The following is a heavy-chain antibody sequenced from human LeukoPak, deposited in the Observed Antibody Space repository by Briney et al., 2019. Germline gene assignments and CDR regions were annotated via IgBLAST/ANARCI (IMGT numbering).Heavy chain of an antibody. Sequence: GESLQISCKGSGYSFTSYWIGWVRQMPGKGLEWMGIIYPGDSDTRYSPSFQGQVTISADKSISTAYLQWSSLKASDTAMYYCARLGYYDFWSGYFNYDYWGQGTLVTVSS. CDR3: ARLGYYDFWSGYFNYDY. V-gene: IGHV5-51*01. CDR2: IYPGDSDT. CDR1: GYSFTSYW. J-gene: IGHJ4*02. D-gene: IGHD3-3*01.